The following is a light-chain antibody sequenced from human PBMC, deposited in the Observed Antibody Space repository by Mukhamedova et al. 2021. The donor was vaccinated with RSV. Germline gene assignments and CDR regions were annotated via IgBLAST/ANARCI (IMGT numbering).Light chain of an antibody. J-gene: IGKJ3*01. CDR2: GAS. CDR3: QQYYSAPFT. V-gene: IGKV1-NL1*01. Sequence: WYQRRVHGRAPKLLLYGASRLQSGVPSRFSGSGSGTDYTLTISSLQPEDVGTYYCQQYYSAPFTFGPGTKVDLK.